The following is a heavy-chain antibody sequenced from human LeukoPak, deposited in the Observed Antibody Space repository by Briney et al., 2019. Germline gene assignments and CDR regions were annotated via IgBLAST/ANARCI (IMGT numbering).Heavy chain of an antibody. D-gene: IGHD3-16*01. CDR2: ITRDGSST. CDR3: ARDPGYESWSPFWGGMDV. V-gene: IGHV3-74*01. CDR1: GFTFSSYE. Sequence: GGSLRLSCAASGFTFSSYEMNWVRQAPGKGLEWVSRITRDGSSTTYADSVKGRFTTSRDNAKNTLYLQMDSLRDDDTAVYYCARDPGYESWSPFWGGMDVWGNGTTVTVSS. J-gene: IGHJ6*04.